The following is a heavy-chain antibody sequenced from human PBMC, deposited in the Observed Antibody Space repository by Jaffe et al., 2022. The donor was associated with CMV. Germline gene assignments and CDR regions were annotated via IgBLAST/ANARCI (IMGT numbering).Heavy chain of an antibody. CDR2: IYYSGTT. J-gene: IGHJ6*02. CDR3: ARVNYGGTSPNFYYFYGMDV. V-gene: IGHV4-31*03. D-gene: IGHD4-17*01. CDR1: GGSISSGGYY. Sequence: QVQLQESGPGLVRPSQTLSLTCTVSGGSISSGGYYWTWIRQHPDKGLEWIGYIYYSGTTYYNPSLKSRVTVSVDTSKNQFSLKLTSVTAADTAVYYCARVNYGGTSPNFYYFYGMDVWGQGTTVSVPS.